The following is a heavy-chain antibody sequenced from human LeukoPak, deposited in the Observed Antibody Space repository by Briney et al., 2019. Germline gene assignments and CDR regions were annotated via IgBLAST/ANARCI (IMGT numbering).Heavy chain of an antibody. D-gene: IGHD3-9*01. Sequence: GGSLRLSCAASGFTFSSYSMNWVRQAPGKGLEWVSSISSSSSYIYYADSVKGRFTISRDNSKNTLYLQMNSLRAEDAAVYYCAKDRTVLRYFDYRLDYWGQGTLVTVSS. CDR2: ISSSSSYI. V-gene: IGHV3-21*01. J-gene: IGHJ4*02. CDR1: GFTFSSYS. CDR3: AKDRTVLRYFDYRLDY.